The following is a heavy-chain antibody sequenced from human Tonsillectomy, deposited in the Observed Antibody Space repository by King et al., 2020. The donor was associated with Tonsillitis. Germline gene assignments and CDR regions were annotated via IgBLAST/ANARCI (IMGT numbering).Heavy chain of an antibody. D-gene: IGHD4-11*01. CDR1: GGSISSGGYS. CDR2: IYHSGST. J-gene: IGHJ6*02. CDR3: ARSPTRLGPTDV. V-gene: IGHV4-30-2*01. Sequence: QLQESGSGLVKPSQTLSLTCAVSGGSISSGGYSWCWIRQPPGNGLEWIGYIYHSGSTYYNPSLKSRVTISVDRSKNQFSLKLSSVTAADTAVYYCARSPTRLGPTDVWGQGTTVTVSS.